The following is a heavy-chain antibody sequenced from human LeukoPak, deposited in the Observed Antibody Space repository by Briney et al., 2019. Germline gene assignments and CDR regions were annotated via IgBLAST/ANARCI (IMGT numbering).Heavy chain of an antibody. J-gene: IGHJ6*04. V-gene: IGHV4-34*01. CDR2: INHSGST. CDR3: ARGPSSDV. Sequence: SETLSLTCAVYGGSFSGYYWSWIRQPPGKGLEWIGEINHSGSTNYNPSLKSRVTISVDTSKNQFSLKLSSVTAADTAVYYCARGPSSDVWGKGTTVTVSS. CDR1: GGSFSGYY. D-gene: IGHD2-2*01.